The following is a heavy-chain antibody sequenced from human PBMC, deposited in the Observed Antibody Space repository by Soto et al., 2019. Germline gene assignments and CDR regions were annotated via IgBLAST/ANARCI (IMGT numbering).Heavy chain of an antibody. CDR3: ARALRGDY. Sequence: SETLSLTCTVSGGSISSYYWSWIRQPPGKGLEWIGYIYYTGSTNYNPSLKSRVTMSVDTSKNQFSLKLNSVTAADTAVYYCARALRGDYWGQGTLVTVSS. J-gene: IGHJ4*02. D-gene: IGHD3-10*01. CDR2: IYYTGST. V-gene: IGHV4-59*01. CDR1: GGSISSYY.